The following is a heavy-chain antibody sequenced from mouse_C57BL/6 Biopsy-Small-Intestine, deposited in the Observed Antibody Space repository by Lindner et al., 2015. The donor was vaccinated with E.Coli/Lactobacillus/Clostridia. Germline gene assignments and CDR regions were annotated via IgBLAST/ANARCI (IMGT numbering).Heavy chain of an antibody. V-gene: IGHV9-2-1*01. Sequence: VKVSCKTSGYTFIGVSINWVRQAPGQGLEWMGWIDTNTANPTYAQGFTGRFVFSLDTSVSTAYPEITSLKAEDTAVYYCVRDMAVIHFDFWGQGTLVTVSS. CDR1: GYTFIGVS. CDR2: IDTNTANP. CDR3: VRDMAVIHFDF. J-gene: IGHJ4*01. D-gene: IGHD3-3*01.